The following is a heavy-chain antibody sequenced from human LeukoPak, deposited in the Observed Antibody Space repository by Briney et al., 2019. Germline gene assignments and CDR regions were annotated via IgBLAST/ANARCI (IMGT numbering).Heavy chain of an antibody. CDR1: GGSISSYY. V-gene: IGHV4-4*07. D-gene: IGHD5-12*01. CDR3: ARSVRDGFRYYFDY. Sequence: SETLSLTCTGSGGSISSYYWSWIRQPAGKGLEWIGRIYTSGSTNYNPSLKSRVTMSVDTSKNQFSLKLSSVTAADTAVYYCARSVRDGFRYYFDYWGQGTLVTVSS. CDR2: IYTSGST. J-gene: IGHJ4*02.